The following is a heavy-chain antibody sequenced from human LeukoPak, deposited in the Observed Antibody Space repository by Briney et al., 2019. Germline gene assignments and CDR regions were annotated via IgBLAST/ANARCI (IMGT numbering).Heavy chain of an antibody. J-gene: IGHJ6*03. CDR2: INWNGGST. Sequence: PGGSLRLSCAVSGFTFDDYGMSWVRQAPGKGLEWVSGINWNGGSTGYADSVKGRFTISRGNAKNSLYLQMNSLRAEDTALYYGARDDASSMDVWGKGTTVTVSS. CDR3: ARDDASSMDV. CDR1: GFTFDDYG. V-gene: IGHV3-20*04.